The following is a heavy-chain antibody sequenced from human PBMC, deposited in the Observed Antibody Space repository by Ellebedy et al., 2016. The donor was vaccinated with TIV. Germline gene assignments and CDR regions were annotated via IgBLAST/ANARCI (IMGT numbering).Heavy chain of an antibody. CDR3: AKVKEYGGYAYDY. CDR1: GFTFSSYS. J-gene: IGHJ4*02. CDR2: ITSSSSSI. V-gene: IGHV3-48*01. Sequence: GESLKISXAASGFTFSSYSMNWVRQAPGKGLEWISYITSSSSSIYYADSVKGRFTISRDNSKNTLYLQMNSLRAEDTAVYYCAKVKEYGGYAYDYWGQGTLVTVSS. D-gene: IGHD5-12*01.